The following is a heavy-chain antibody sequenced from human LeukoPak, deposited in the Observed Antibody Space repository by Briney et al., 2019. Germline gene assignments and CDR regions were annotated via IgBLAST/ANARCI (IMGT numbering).Heavy chain of an antibody. CDR3: ARGYYFDSGRFFED. CDR2: IYYTRST. J-gene: IGHJ4*02. D-gene: IGHD3-10*01. CDR1: GDSITSGAYF. Sequence: PSETLSLTCTVSGDSITSGAYFWNWIRQQPGKGLEWIGYIYYTRSTNYNPSLESRVTILLDTSKNEFSLRLSSVTAADTAVYYCARGYYFDSGRFFEDWGQGTLVTVSS. V-gene: IGHV4-31*03.